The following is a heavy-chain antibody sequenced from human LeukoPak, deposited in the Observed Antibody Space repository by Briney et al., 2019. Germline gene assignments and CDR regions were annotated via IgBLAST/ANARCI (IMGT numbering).Heavy chain of an antibody. Sequence: ASVKVSCKASGYTFTSYYMHWVRQAPGQGLEWMGIINPSGGSTSYAQKFQGRVTMTRDMSTSTVYMELSSLRSEDTAVYYCARPSGQLSIRGYFDYWGQGTLVTVSS. CDR3: ARPSGQLSIRGYFDY. J-gene: IGHJ4*02. CDR1: GYTFTSYY. CDR2: INPSGGST. V-gene: IGHV1-46*01. D-gene: IGHD5-18*01.